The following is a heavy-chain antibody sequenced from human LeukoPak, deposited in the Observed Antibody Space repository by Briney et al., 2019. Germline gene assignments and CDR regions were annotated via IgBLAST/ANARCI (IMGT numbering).Heavy chain of an antibody. Sequence: SETLSLTCTVSGGSISSYYWSRIRQPPGKGLEWIGYIYYSGSTNYNPSLKSRVTISVDTSKNQFSLKLSSVTAADTAVYYCARLLGSSGTLGYWGQGTLVTVPS. V-gene: IGHV4-59*08. CDR2: IYYSGST. D-gene: IGHD3-10*01. CDR1: GGSISSYY. CDR3: ARLLGSSGTLGY. J-gene: IGHJ4*02.